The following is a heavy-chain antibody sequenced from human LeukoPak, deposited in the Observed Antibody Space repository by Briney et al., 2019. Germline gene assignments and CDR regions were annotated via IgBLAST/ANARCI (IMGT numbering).Heavy chain of an antibody. J-gene: IGHJ4*02. Sequence: SQTLSLTCTVSGGSISSGGYYWSWIRQPPGKGLEWIGYIYYSGSTNYNPSLKSRVTISVDTSKNQFSLKLSSVTAADTAVYYCARVNVVPAARVVYFDYWGQGTLVTVSS. CDR2: IYYSGST. D-gene: IGHD2-2*01. V-gene: IGHV4-61*08. CDR1: GGSISSGGYY. CDR3: ARVNVVPAARVVYFDY.